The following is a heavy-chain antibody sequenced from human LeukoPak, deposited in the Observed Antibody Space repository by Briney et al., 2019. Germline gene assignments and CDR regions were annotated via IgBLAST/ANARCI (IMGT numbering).Heavy chain of an antibody. CDR3: ARHPCPYSSTIDY. CDR2: IYSSGST. V-gene: IGHV4-59*01. D-gene: IGHD6-13*01. J-gene: IGHJ4*02. Sequence: SETLSLTCTVSGGSISNYYWSWIRQPPGKGLEWIGFIYSSGSTTYNPSLKSRVTISVDTSKNQFALLLSSVTAADTAVYYCARHPCPYSSTIDYWGQGTLVSASS. CDR1: GGSISNYY.